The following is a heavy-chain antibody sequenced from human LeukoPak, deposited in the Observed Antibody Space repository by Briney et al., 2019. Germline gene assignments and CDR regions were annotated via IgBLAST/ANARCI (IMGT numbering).Heavy chain of an antibody. V-gene: IGHV3-7*01. Sequence: GGSLRLSCAASGFRFSSYWMSWVRQAPGKGLEWGANINQDRSEKNYVDSVKGRFTISRDNARNSLDLQMNSLRVEDTAIYYCARYGNGEWQGHYAFDIWGHGTMVTVSS. CDR3: ARYGNGEWQGHYAFDI. CDR1: GFRFSSYW. D-gene: IGHD3-10*01. CDR2: INQDRSEK. J-gene: IGHJ3*02.